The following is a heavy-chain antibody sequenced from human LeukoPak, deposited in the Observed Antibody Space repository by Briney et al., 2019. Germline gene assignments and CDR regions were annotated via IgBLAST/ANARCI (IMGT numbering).Heavy chain of an antibody. Sequence: SETLSLTCTVSGGTVNTGDYYWTWIRQPPGKGLEWIGYIYYSGSTNYNPSLKSRVTISVGTSKNQFSLKLSSVTAADTAVYYCARDRPDYGMDVWGQGTTVTVSS. CDR1: GGTVNTGDYY. V-gene: IGHV4-61*08. CDR3: ARDRPDYGMDV. J-gene: IGHJ6*02. CDR2: IYYSGST.